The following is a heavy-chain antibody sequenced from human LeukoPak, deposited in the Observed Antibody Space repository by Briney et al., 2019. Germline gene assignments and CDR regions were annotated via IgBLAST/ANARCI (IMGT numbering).Heavy chain of an antibody. CDR3: ARVYGSYRAGWFDP. CDR1: GGSFSGYY. V-gene: IGHV4-34*01. J-gene: IGHJ5*02. CDR2: INHSGST. Sequence: SETQSLTCAVYGGSFSGYYWSWIRQPPGKGLEWIGEINHSGSTNYNPSLKSRVTISVDTSKNQFSLKLSSVTAADTAVYYCARVYGSYRAGWFDPWGQGTLVTVSS. D-gene: IGHD1-26*01.